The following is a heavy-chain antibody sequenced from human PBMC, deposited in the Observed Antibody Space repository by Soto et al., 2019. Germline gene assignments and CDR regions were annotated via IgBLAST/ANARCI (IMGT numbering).Heavy chain of an antibody. J-gene: IGHJ5*02. CDR1: GGSFFGYY. Sequence: PSETLSRTFDLYGGSFFGYYCTSIRQPPGKGLEWIGEINHSGSTNYNPSLKSRVTISVDTSKNQFSLKLSSVTAADTAVYYCARGERGGYQSRNWFDPWGQG. V-gene: IGHV4-34*01. D-gene: IGHD1-26*01. CDR3: ARGERGGYQSRNWFDP. CDR2: INHSGST.